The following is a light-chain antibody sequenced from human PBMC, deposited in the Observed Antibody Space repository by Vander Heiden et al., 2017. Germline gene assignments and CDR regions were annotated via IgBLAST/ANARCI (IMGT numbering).Light chain of an antibody. Sequence: IQMTQSPSSLSASVGDRVTITCQATHDISTYLNWYQQKPGKAPKLLIYGASNLQKGVPPRFSGSGSGTDFSFTISSLQPEDIATYYCQQYNNLLSFGGGTKVEIK. V-gene: IGKV1-33*01. CDR1: HDISTY. J-gene: IGKJ4*01. CDR2: GAS. CDR3: QQYNNLLS.